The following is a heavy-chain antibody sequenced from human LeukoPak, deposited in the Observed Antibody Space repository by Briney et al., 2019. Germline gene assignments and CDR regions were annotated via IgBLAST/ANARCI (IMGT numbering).Heavy chain of an antibody. CDR3: AKDRLMVYTADWFDP. CDR1: GFTFSSYA. J-gene: IGHJ5*02. D-gene: IGHD2-8*01. V-gene: IGHV3-23*01. Sequence: PGGSLRLSCAASGFTFSSYAMSWVRQAPGKGLVWVSAISGSGGSTYYADSVKGRFTISRDNSKNTLYLQMNSLRAEDTAVYYCAKDRLMVYTADWFDPWGQGTLVTVSS. CDR2: ISGSGGST.